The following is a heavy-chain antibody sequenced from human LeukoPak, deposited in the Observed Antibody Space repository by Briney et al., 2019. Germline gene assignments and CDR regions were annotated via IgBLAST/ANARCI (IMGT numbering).Heavy chain of an antibody. CDR1: GGSISSSSYY. CDR2: IYYSGST. Sequence: PSETLSLTCTVSGGSISSSSYYWGWIRQPPGKGLEWIGSIYYSGSTYYNPSLKSRVTISVDTSKNQFSLKLGSVTAADTAVYYCARQGLWFGEALFDYWGQGTLVTVSS. CDR3: ARQGLWFGEALFDY. V-gene: IGHV4-39*01. J-gene: IGHJ4*02. D-gene: IGHD3-10*01.